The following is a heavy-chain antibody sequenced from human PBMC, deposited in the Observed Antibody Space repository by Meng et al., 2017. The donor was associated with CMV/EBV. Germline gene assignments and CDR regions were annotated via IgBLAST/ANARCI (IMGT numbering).Heavy chain of an antibody. V-gene: IGHV5-51*01. CDR3: ARPLYKVGATDQGFDY. J-gene: IGHJ4*02. CDR2: IYPGDSDT. CDR1: GYSFTSYW. D-gene: IGHD1-26*01. Sequence: GGSLRLSCKGSGYSFTSYWIGWVRQMPGKGLEWMGIIYPGDSDTRYSPSFQGQVTISADKSISTAYLQWSSLKASDTAMYYCARPLYKVGATDQGFDYWGQGTLVTVSS.